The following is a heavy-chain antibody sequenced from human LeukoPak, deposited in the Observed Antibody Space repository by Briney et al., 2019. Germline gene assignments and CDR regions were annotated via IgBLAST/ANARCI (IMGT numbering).Heavy chain of an antibody. Sequence: GGSLRLSCAASGYTFSSYAMSWVRQAPGKGLEWVSAISGSGGSTYYADSVKGRFTISRHNSKNTLYLQMNSLRAEDTAVYYCAKSGSGRVGYGDYERSRDYWGQGTLVTVSS. V-gene: IGHV3-23*01. D-gene: IGHD4-17*01. CDR2: ISGSGGST. J-gene: IGHJ4*02. CDR1: GYTFSSYA. CDR3: AKSGSGRVGYGDYERSRDY.